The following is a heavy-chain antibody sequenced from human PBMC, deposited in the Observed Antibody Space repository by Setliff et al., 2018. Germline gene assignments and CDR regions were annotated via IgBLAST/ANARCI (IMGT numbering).Heavy chain of an antibody. V-gene: IGHV1-69*05. CDR2: IIPMFGTP. CDR3: ARSPAVLGIVYLDP. J-gene: IGHJ5*02. Sequence: AASVKVSCKASGGTLTTFTTYSLIWVRQAPGQGLEWMGGIIPMFGTPAYTQKFQDRVTISTDESTSTAYMELNSLTSEDTAVYYCARSPAVLGIVYLDPWGQGTLVTVPQ. D-gene: IGHD2-15*01. CDR1: GGTLTTFTTYS.